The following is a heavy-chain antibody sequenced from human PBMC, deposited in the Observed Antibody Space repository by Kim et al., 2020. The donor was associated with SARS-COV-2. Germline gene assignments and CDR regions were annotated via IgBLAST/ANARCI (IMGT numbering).Heavy chain of an antibody. D-gene: IGHD3-16*01. CDR3: AREITLNGFDS. J-gene: IGHJ5*01. V-gene: IGHV3-48*03. Sequence: GGSLRLSCAASGFIVSSYEMNWVRQAPGKGLEWISYISTSGNTISYADSVKGRFTISRDNAKNSLYLQMNGLRVEDTAVYYCAREITLNGFDSWGQGILVTVSS. CDR2: ISTSGNTI. CDR1: GFIVSSYE.